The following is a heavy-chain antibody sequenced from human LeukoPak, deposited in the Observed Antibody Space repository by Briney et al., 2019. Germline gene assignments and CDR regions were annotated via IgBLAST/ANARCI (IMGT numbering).Heavy chain of an antibody. CDR3: ARDGATVATPFFDY. Sequence: ASVKVSCKASGYTFTSYGISWVRQAPGQGLEWMGWINANNGDTNYAQKFRGWVTMTRDTSLSTVYMEVSRLRSDDTAVYYCARDGATVATPFFDYWGQGTLVTVSS. V-gene: IGHV1-2*04. D-gene: IGHD4-17*01. CDR1: GYTFTSYG. J-gene: IGHJ4*02. CDR2: INANNGDT.